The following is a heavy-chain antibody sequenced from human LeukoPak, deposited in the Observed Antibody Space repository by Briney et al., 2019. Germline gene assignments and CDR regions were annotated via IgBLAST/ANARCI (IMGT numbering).Heavy chain of an antibody. CDR1: GFTFFSYT. CDR2: ISSASSYI. D-gene: IGHD3-10*01. V-gene: IGHV3-21*01. Sequence: PGGSLRLSCAPSGFTFFSYTMSWVRQAPGKGLEWVSSISSASSYIYYADSVKGRFTISRDNAKNSLYLQMNSLRAEDTAVYYCAREHISGVTSYWGQGTLVSVSS. CDR3: AREHISGVTSY. J-gene: IGHJ4*02.